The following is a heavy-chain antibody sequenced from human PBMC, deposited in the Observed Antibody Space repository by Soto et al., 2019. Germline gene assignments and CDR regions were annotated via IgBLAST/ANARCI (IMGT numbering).Heavy chain of an antibody. CDR3: AASYYDFWRNPATLGYMDV. CDR2: IVVGSGNT. J-gene: IGHJ6*03. CDR1: GFTFTSSA. V-gene: IGHV1-58*02. D-gene: IGHD3-3*01. Sequence: ASVKVSCKASGFTFTSSAMQWVRQARGQRLEWIGWIVVGSGNTNYAQKFQERVTITRDMSTSTAYMELSSLRSEDTAVYYCAASYYDFWRNPATLGYMDVWGKGTTVTVSS.